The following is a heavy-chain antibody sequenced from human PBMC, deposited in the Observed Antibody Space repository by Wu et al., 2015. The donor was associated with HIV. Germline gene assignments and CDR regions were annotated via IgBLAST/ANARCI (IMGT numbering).Heavy chain of an antibody. CDR2: ISAQNGNR. V-gene: IGHV1-18*01. Sequence: QVQLVQSGAEVKKPGSSVKVSCKASGVTLSSFAFTWVRQAPGQGLEWMGWISAQNGNRKYAQKFQGRVTMTTETSSSTAYMELRSLRSEDTAVYFCARGHYYDTSSSPIYWGPGTRVTVSS. J-gene: IGHJ4*02. CDR3: ARGHYYDTSSSPIY. D-gene: IGHD3-22*01. CDR1: GVTLSSFA.